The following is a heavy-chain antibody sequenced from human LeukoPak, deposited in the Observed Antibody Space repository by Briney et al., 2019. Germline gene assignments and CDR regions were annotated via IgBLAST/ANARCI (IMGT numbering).Heavy chain of an antibody. CDR1: GFTFSSYW. CDR3: ARYDWGSLDY. V-gene: IGHV3-7*01. J-gene: IGHJ4*01. D-gene: IGHD7-27*01. Sequence: GGSLRLSCAASGFTFSSYWMSWVRQAPGKGLEGVANIKQVGSEKYSLDSVKGRFTISRDNAKNSLYLQMNSLRAEDTAVYYCARYDWGSLDYWGHGTLVTVSS. CDR2: IKQVGSEK.